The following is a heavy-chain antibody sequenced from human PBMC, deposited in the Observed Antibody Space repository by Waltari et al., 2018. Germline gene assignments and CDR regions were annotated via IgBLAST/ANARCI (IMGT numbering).Heavy chain of an antibody. Sequence: QVQLVQSGAEVKKPGSSVKVSCTASGGTFSSYAISWVRQAPGQGLEWMGGIIPIFGTANYAQKFQGRVTITADESTSTAYMELSSLRSEDTAVYYCARDLDCSSTSCYYYYGMDVWGQGTTVTVSS. CDR2: IIPIFGTA. J-gene: IGHJ6*02. CDR3: ARDLDCSSTSCYYYYGMDV. D-gene: IGHD2-2*01. V-gene: IGHV1-69*13. CDR1: GGTFSSYA.